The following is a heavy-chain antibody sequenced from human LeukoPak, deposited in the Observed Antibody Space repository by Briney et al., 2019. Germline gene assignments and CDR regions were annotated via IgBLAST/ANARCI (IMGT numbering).Heavy chain of an antibody. V-gene: IGHV1-69*01. Sequence: SVKVSCKASGGTFSSYAISWVRQAPGQGLEWMGGIIPIFGTANYAQKFQGRVTITADESASTAYMELSSLRSEDTAVYYCARASQQAAAGVIWFDPWGQGTLVTVSS. CDR3: ARASQQAAAGVIWFDP. CDR2: IIPIFGTA. CDR1: GGTFSSYA. J-gene: IGHJ5*02. D-gene: IGHD6-13*01.